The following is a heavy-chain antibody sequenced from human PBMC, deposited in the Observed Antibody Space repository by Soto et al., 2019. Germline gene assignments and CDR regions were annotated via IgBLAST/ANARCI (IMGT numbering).Heavy chain of an antibody. CDR2: ISSDGSST. CDR1: GFTFTDYA. V-gene: IGHV3-64*01. CDR3: ARDRIAAAGHDAFDI. D-gene: IGHD6-13*01. J-gene: IGHJ3*02. Sequence: GGSLRLSCAASGFTFTDYAMSWVRPAPGKGLEYVSAISSDGSSTYYANSVKGRFTISRDNSKNTLYLQMGSLRAEDMAVYYCARDRIAAAGHDAFDIWGQGTMVTVSS.